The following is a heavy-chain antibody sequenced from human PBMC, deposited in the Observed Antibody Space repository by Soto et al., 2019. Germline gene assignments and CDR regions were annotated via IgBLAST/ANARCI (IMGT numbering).Heavy chain of an antibody. CDR3: ARTWTYDYYYGRDV. D-gene: IGHD3-3*01. CDR2: ISSRSSYI. CDR1: GFTFSSYS. Sequence: EVQLVESGGGLVKPGGSLRLSCAASGFTFSSYSMNWVRQSPGKGLEWVSSISSRSSYIYYADSVKGRFTISRDNAKNSLSLQMNSLRAEDTAVYYCARTWTYDYYYGRDVWGQGTTVTVSS. V-gene: IGHV3-21*01. J-gene: IGHJ6*02.